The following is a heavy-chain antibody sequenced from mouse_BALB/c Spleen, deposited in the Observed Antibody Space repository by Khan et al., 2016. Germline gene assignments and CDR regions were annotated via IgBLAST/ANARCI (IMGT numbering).Heavy chain of an antibody. D-gene: IGHD2-10*02. CDR2: ISYSGST. CDR3: ARPYGNYGAWFAY. V-gene: IGHV3-2*02. J-gene: IGHJ3*01. Sequence: EVQLQESGPGLVKPSQSLSLTCTVTGYSITSDYAWNWIRQFPGNKLEWMGYISYSGSTSYNPSLKSRISITRDTSKNQFFLQLNSVTTEDTATYYCARPYGNYGAWFAYWGQGTLVTVSA. CDR1: GYSITSDYA.